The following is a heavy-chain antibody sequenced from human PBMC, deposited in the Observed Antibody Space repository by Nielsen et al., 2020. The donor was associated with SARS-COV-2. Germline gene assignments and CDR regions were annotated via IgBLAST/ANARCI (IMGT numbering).Heavy chain of an antibody. CDR1: GFRFSNYG. D-gene: IGHD3-10*01. Sequence: ASVQVSCKASGFRFSNYGFSWVRQAPGQGLEGLGSISGYDGNTKYAQNPQGRVTMTIDTSTNPAYLYLASLRSDDTAVYYCARDRVTLLRGIYWFDPWGQGTLVTVSS. CDR3: ARDRVTLLRGIYWFDP. J-gene: IGHJ5*02. V-gene: IGHV1-18*01. CDR2: ISGYDGNT.